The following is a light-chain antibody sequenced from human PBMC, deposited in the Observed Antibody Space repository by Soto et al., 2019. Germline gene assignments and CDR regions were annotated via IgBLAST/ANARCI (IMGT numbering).Light chain of an antibody. CDR2: DTS. V-gene: IGKV3-20*01. Sequence: EIVVTQSPATLSVSPGERVTLSCRASQSVSRFLAWYQQRPGQAPRLLIYDTSTRATGIPDRFSGSGSGTDFTLTISRLEPEDFAVYYCQQYGSSPMYTFGQGTKLEIK. CDR1: QSVSRF. J-gene: IGKJ2*01. CDR3: QQYGSSPMYT.